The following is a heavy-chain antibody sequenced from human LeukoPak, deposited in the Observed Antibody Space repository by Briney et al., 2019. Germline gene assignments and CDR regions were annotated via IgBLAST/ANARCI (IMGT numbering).Heavy chain of an antibody. D-gene: IGHD2-15*01. Sequence: SQTLLLTCAISGDSVSSNSAAWNWIRQSPSIGLEWLGRTYYRSKWYNDYAVSVKSRITINPDTSKNQFSLQLNSVTAADTAMYYCARDRASGDHRGGDFDYWGQGTLVTVSS. CDR2: TYYRSKWYN. CDR3: ARDRASGDHRGGDFDY. V-gene: IGHV6-1*01. CDR1: GDSVSSNSAA. J-gene: IGHJ4*02.